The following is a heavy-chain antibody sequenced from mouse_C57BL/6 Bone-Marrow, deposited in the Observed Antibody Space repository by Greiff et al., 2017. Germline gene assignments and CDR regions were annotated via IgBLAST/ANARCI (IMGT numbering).Heavy chain of an antibody. CDR2: ISNGGGST. J-gene: IGHJ4*01. CDR1: GFTFSDYY. Sequence: EVMLVESGGGLVQPGGSLKLSCAASGFTFSDYYMYWVRQTPEKRLEWVAYISNGGGSTYYPETVKGRFTISRDNAKNTLYLQMSRLKSEDTAMYYCARHLRLMITDAMDYWGQGTSVTVSS. V-gene: IGHV5-12*01. CDR3: ARHLRLMITDAMDY. D-gene: IGHD2-4*01.